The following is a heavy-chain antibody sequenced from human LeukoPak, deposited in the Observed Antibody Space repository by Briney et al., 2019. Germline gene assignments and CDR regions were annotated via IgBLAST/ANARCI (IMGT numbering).Heavy chain of an antibody. D-gene: IGHD3/OR15-3a*01. Sequence: ASVKVSCKASGGTFTNDAISWVRQAPGQGLEWMGRIIPYLGMALYAQRFKGRLTITADKSPSTAYMELSSLTSDNTAVYFCARDLVCTMNCKDSWGQGTLVTVSS. CDR2: IIPYLGMA. J-gene: IGHJ4*02. CDR3: ARDLVCTMNCKDS. V-gene: IGHV1-69*04. CDR1: GGTFTNDA.